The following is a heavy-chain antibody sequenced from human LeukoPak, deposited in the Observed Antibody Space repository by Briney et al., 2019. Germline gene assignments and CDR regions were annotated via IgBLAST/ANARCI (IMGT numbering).Heavy chain of an antibody. D-gene: IGHD5-18*01. CDR1: GGSISSYY. V-gene: IGHV4-59*12. CDR3: ASGGYSYGYVRT. J-gene: IGHJ5*02. Sequence: SETLSLTCTVSGGSISSYYWSWIRQPPGKGLEWIGYIYHSGSTYYNPSLKSRVTISVDRSKNQFSLKLSSVTAADTAVYYCASGGYSYGYVRTWGQGTLVTVSS. CDR2: IYHSGST.